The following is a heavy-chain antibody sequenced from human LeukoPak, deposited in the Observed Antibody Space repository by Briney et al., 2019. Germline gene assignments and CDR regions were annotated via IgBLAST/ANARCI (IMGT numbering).Heavy chain of an antibody. Sequence: PGGSLRLSCAASGFTFSSYGMHWVRQAPGKGLEWVAVISYDGGNKYYADSVKGRFTISRDNSKNTLYLQMNSLRAEDTAVYYCANGPRGLDYWGQGTLVTVSS. J-gene: IGHJ4*02. CDR1: GFTFSSYG. V-gene: IGHV3-30*18. CDR2: ISYDGGNK. CDR3: ANGPRGLDY.